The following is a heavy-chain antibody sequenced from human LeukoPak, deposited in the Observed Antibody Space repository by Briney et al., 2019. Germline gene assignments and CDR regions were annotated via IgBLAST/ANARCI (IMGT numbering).Heavy chain of an antibody. CDR2: ISSSGSTI. Sequence: GGSLRLSCAASGFTFSSYEMNWVRQAPGKGLEWVSYISSSGSTIYYADSVKGRFTISRDNAKNSLYLQMNSLRAEDTAVYYCAKEREWFGELPLGYWGQGTLVTVSS. CDR3: AKEREWFGELPLGY. CDR1: GFTFSSYE. J-gene: IGHJ4*02. V-gene: IGHV3-48*03. D-gene: IGHD3-10*01.